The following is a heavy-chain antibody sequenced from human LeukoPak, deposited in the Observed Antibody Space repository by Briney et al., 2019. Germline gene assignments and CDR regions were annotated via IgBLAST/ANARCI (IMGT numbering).Heavy chain of an antibody. CDR3: ARDNDLVAAGYYFDY. D-gene: IGHD6-13*01. CDR1: GFTFSSYG. CDR2: IRSDGSNK. J-gene: IGHJ4*02. Sequence: PGGSLRLSCAASGFTFSSYGMHWVRQAPRKGLEWVAFIRSDGSNKYNADSVKGRFTMSRDNSKNTLYLQMNSLRAEDTAVYYCARDNDLVAAGYYFDYWGQGTLVTVSS. V-gene: IGHV3-30*02.